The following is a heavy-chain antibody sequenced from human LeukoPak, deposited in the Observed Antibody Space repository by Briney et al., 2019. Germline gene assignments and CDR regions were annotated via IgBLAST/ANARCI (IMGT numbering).Heavy chain of an antibody. Sequence: GGSLRLSCAASGFSFSNFAMTWVRQAPGKGLEWVSTISGSGGSTYYADSVKGRFTISRDNSKNTLYLQMNSLRAEDTAVYYCAKGSGSYIYGMDVWGQGTTVTVSS. V-gene: IGHV3-23*01. CDR3: AKGSGSYIYGMDV. CDR2: ISGSGGST. CDR1: GFSFSNFA. J-gene: IGHJ6*02. D-gene: IGHD3-10*01.